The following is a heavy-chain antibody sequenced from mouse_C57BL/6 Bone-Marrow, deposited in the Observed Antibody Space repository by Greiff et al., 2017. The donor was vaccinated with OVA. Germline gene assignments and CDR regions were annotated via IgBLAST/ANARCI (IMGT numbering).Heavy chain of an antibody. V-gene: IGHV1-74*01. J-gene: IGHJ4*01. CDR3: AILLYDYDPYYYAMDY. Sequence: QVQLQQPGAELVKPGASVKVSCKASGYTFTSYWMHWVKQRPGQGLEWIGRIHPSDSKTNYNHKLKGKATLTVDKSSSTAYMQLSSLTSEDSAVYYCAILLYDYDPYYYAMDYWDQGTAVTVSS. CDR1: GYTFTSYW. CDR2: IHPSDSKT. D-gene: IGHD2-4*01.